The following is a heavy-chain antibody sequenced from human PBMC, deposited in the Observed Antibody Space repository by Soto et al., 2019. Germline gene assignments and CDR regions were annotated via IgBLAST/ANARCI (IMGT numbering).Heavy chain of an antibody. CDR2: ISYDGSNK. J-gene: IGHJ4*02. CDR1: GFTFSSYG. V-gene: IGHV3-30*18. D-gene: IGHD6-19*01. Sequence: QVQLVESGGGVVQPGRSLRLSCAASGFTFSSYGMHWVRQAPGKGLEWVAVISYDGSNKYYADSVKGRFTISRDNSKNTLYLQMNSLRAEDTAVYYCAKDRAVAPSLGVGYWGQGTLVTVSS. CDR3: AKDRAVAPSLGVGY.